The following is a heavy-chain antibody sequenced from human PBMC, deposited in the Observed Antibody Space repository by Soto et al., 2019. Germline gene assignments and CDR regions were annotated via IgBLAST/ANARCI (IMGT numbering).Heavy chain of an antibody. J-gene: IGHJ4*02. D-gene: IGHD6-13*01. CDR1: GGSISSNH. Sequence: QVHLQESGPGLVKPSETLSLTCTVSGGSISSNHWSWIRQPPGKGPECMGSIHDSGSTTYNPSLKSRVTISVDTSKNQFSLNMTSVTAADTAVYFCARGDASSIWLDYWGQGILVTVSS. V-gene: IGHV4-59*12. CDR3: ARGDASSIWLDY. CDR2: IHDSGST.